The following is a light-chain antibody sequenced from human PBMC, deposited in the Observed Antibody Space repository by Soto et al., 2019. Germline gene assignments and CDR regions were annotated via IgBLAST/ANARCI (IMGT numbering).Light chain of an antibody. CDR3: QQYNTWSSIT. J-gene: IGKJ5*01. Sequence: EIVMTQSPATLSVSPGEGVTLSCRASESLSSNLAWYQQKPGQAPSLLMYGASTRATAIPARFSGSGSGTEFTLTISSLQSEDFAVYYCQQYNTWSSITFGQGTRLEIK. CDR1: ESLSSN. CDR2: GAS. V-gene: IGKV3-15*01.